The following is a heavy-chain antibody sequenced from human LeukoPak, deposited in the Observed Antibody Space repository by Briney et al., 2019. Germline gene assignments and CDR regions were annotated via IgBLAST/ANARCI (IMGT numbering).Heavy chain of an antibody. CDR3: AKSPKDTAPLGART. V-gene: IGHV3-30*18. D-gene: IGHD5-18*01. Sequence: GGSLRLSCEASGFSFSNYGMHWVRQVPGKGLEWVAIISYGGTNKYYTDSVKGRFTISRDNAENTLYLQMNSLRAEDTAVYYCAKSPKDTAPLGARTGGQGTLVTVSS. J-gene: IGHJ4*02. CDR1: GFSFSNYG. CDR2: ISYGGTNK.